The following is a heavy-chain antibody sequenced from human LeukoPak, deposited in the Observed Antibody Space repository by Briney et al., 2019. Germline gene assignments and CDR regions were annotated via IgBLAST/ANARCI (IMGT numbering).Heavy chain of an antibody. J-gene: IGHJ3*02. CDR2: INPNSGGT. D-gene: IGHD1-26*01. Sequence: PVASVKVSCKASGYTFTSYYMHWVRQAPGQGLEWMGWINPNSGGTNYAQKFQGRVTMTRDTSISTAYMELSRLRSDDTAVYYCARDIKSFDDAFDIWGQGTMVTVSS. CDR1: GYTFTSYY. CDR3: ARDIKSFDDAFDI. V-gene: IGHV1-2*02.